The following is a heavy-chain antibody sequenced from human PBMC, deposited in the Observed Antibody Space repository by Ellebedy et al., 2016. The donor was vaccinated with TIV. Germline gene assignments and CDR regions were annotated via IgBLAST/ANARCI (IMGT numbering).Heavy chain of an antibody. V-gene: IGHV3-30*03. J-gene: IGHJ6*02. CDR3: ARVRGVTTALLAEGGMDV. CDR2: ISYDGSNK. CDR1: GFTFSSYS. Sequence: GESLKISXAASGFTFSSYSMNWVRQAPGKGLEWVAVISYDGSNKYYADSVKGRFTISRDNSKNTLYLQMNSLRAEDTAVYYCARVRGVTTALLAEGGMDVWGQGTTVTVSS. D-gene: IGHD4-17*01.